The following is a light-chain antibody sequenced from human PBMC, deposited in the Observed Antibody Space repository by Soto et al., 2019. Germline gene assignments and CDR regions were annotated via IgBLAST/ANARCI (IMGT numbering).Light chain of an antibody. Sequence: IQLTQSPSSLSASVGDRVTITCRASQDINIYLAWYQQKPGKAPNLLIYAGTSLQSGVPSRFSGSGSGTEFTLTISSLQPEDFATYYCQQLHVYPSTFGGGTKVE. CDR3: QQLHVYPST. CDR2: AGT. CDR1: QDINIY. J-gene: IGKJ4*01. V-gene: IGKV1-9*01.